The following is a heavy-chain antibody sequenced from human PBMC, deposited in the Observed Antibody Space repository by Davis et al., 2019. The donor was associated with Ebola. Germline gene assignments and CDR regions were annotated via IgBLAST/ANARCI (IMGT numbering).Heavy chain of an antibody. CDR3: AKVGYSGSREYDY. D-gene: IGHD1-26*01. Sequence: GESLKISCAASGFSVSSNYMSWVRQAPGKGLEWVSVIYSGGTTYYADSVKGRFTISRDNSKNTLNLQMNSLRAEDTAIYYCAKVGYSGSREYDYWGQGALVTVSS. CDR1: GFSVSSNY. J-gene: IGHJ4*02. CDR2: IYSGGTT. V-gene: IGHV3-53*01.